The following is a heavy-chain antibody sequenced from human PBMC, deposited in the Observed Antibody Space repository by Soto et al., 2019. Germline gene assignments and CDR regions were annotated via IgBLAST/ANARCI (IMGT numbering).Heavy chain of an antibody. CDR3: ARDTSSWYRVDY. CDR2: INPSGGST. Sequence: ASVKVSCKASGYTFTSYYMHWVRQAPGQGLEWMGIINPSGGSTSYAQKFQGRVTMTRDTSTSTVYMELSSLTSEDTAVYYCARDTSSWYRVDYWGQGSLVTVSS. D-gene: IGHD6-13*01. J-gene: IGHJ4*02. V-gene: IGHV1-46*01. CDR1: GYTFTSYY.